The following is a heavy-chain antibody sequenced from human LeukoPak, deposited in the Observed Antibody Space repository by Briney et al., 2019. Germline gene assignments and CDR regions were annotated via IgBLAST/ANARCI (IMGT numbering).Heavy chain of an antibody. CDR2: IYSAGPT. CDR1: GFSVSSSY. V-gene: IGHV3-53*01. J-gene: IGHJ4*02. D-gene: IGHD4-23*01. Sequence: GGSLRLSCAASGFSVSSSYMSWVRQAPGKGLEWVSVIYSAGPTHYADSVKGRFTISRDKSEHTLHLQMNSLRAEDTAIYYCARESVGSHAIDYWGQGTLVTVSS. CDR3: ARESVGSHAIDY.